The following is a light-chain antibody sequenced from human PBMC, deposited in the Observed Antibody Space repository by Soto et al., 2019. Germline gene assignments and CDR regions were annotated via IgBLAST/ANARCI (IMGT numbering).Light chain of an antibody. Sequence: EIVLTQSPGTLSLSPGDRATLSCRASQTVSSSYLAWYQQKPGQAPRLLIYGASSRATGIPDRFSGSWSGTDFTLTIRRLEPEDFAVYYCQQYGSSPWTFGQGTKVEIK. V-gene: IGKV3-20*01. CDR2: GAS. J-gene: IGKJ1*01. CDR3: QQYGSSPWT. CDR1: QTVSSSY.